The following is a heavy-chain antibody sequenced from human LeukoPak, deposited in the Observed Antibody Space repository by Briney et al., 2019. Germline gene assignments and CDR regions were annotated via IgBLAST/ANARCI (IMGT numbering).Heavy chain of an antibody. CDR2: ISSSSRDI. J-gene: IGHJ6*03. CDR3: ARGHPVQRLIYYYYYMDV. Sequence: GGSLRLSCAASGFTFSSYTMNWVRQAPGKGLEWVAAISSSSRDIFYADSVRGRFSISRDNTQNSLSLQMNNLRAEDTAVYYCARGHPVQRLIYYYYYMDVWGKGTTVTISS. D-gene: IGHD2-21*02. CDR1: GFTFSSYT. V-gene: IGHV3-21*04.